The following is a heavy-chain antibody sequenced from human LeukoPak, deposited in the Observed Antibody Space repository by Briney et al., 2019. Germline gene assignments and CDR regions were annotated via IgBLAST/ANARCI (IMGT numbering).Heavy chain of an antibody. V-gene: IGHV4-59*08. CDR3: ARIATEDYFDY. CDR1: GGSISSYY. Sequence: SETLSLTCTVSGGSISSYYWSWIRQPPGKGLEWIGYIYYSGSTNYNPSLKSRVTISVDTSKNQFSLKLSSVTAADTAVYYCARIATEDYFDYWGQGTLVTVSS. D-gene: IGHD1-14*01. J-gene: IGHJ4*02. CDR2: IYYSGST.